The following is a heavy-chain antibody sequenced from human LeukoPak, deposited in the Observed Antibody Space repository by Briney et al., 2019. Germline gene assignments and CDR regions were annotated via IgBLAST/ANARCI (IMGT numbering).Heavy chain of an antibody. J-gene: IGHJ4*02. CDR3: ARDSSDMLDY. CDR1: GGSISSSSYY. V-gene: IGHV4-61*01. CDR2: IYYSGST. D-gene: IGHD6-19*01. Sequence: SETLSLTCTVSGGSISSSSYYWSWIRQPPGKGLEWIGYIYYSGSTNYNPSLKSRVTISVDTSKNQFSLKLSSVTAADTAVYYCARDSSDMLDYWGQGTLVTVSS.